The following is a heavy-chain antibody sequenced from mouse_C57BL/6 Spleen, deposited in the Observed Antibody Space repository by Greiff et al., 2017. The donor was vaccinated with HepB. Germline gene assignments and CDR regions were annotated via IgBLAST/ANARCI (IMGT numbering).Heavy chain of an antibody. D-gene: IGHD1-1*01. CDR3: ARSTTVVGYWYFDV. V-gene: IGHV5-16*01. CDR2: INYDGSST. J-gene: IGHJ1*03. Sequence: DVKLVESEGGLVQPGRSMKLSCTASGFTFSDYYMAWVRQVPEKGLEWVANINYDGSSTYYLDSLKSRFIISRDNAKNILYLQMSSLKSEDTATYYCARSTTVVGYWYFDVWGTGTTVTVSS. CDR1: GFTFSDYY.